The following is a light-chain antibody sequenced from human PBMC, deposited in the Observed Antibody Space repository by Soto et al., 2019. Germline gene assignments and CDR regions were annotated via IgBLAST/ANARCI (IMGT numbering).Light chain of an antibody. CDR1: QSVNSN. Sequence: EIVMTQSPATLSVSPGERATLSCRASQSVNSNLAWYQQKHGQAPRLLIYGASTRATGITARFSDSGSGTEFTLPISSLQSEDFAVYYCQQYNNWPPTFGQGTKVEIK. CDR2: GAS. CDR3: QQYNNWPPT. J-gene: IGKJ1*01. V-gene: IGKV3-15*01.